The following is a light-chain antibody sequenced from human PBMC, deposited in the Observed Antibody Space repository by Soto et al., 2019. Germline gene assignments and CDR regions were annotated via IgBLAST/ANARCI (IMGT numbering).Light chain of an antibody. V-gene: IGLV2-11*01. J-gene: IGLJ2*01. CDR3: CSYAGSVV. CDR1: SSDVGGYNY. CDR2: DVS. Sequence: QSALTQPRSVSGSPGQSVTISCTGTSSDVGGYNYVSWYQQHPGKAPKLMIYDVSKRPSAVPDRFSGSKSGNTASLPISGLQAEDEADYYCCSYAGSVVFGGGTKLTVL.